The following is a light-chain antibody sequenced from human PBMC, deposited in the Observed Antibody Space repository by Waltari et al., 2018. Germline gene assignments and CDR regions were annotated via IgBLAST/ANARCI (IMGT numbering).Light chain of an antibody. J-gene: IGLJ1*01. V-gene: IGLV2-14*01. CDR1: SLDVGGYDF. CDR3: TSYTSRHTLV. CDR2: DVN. Sequence: QSALTQPASVSGSPGQSITISCTGSSLDVGGYDFVSWYRQHPGKAPKVVIFDVNNRPSGVSGRVSCSKSGNTASLTISGLQAEDEGDYYCTSYTSRHTLVFGGGTKVTVL.